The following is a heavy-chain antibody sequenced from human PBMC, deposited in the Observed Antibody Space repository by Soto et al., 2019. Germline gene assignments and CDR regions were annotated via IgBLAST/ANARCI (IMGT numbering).Heavy chain of an antibody. CDR1: GGSISSGGYY. V-gene: IGHV4-31*03. D-gene: IGHD3-10*01. CDR3: ARDPLRTKSGGLDP. J-gene: IGHJ5*02. Sequence: PSETLSLTCTVSGGSISSGGYYWSWIRPHPGKGLEWIGYIYYSGSTYYNPSLKSRVTISVDTSKNQFSLKLSSVTAADTAVYYCARDPLRTKSGGLDPWGQGTLVTVSS. CDR2: IYYSGST.